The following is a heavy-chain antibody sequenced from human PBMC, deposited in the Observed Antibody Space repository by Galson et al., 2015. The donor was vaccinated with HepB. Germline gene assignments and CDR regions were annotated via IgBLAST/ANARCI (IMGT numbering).Heavy chain of an antibody. CDR1: GFTFSGSA. Sequence: SLRLSCAASGFTFSGSAMHWVRQASGKGLEWVGRIRSKANNYATAYAASVKGRFTISRDDSKNTAYLQMNSLKTEDTAVYYCMGLERPDGNWFDPWGQGTLVTVSS. D-gene: IGHD1-1*01. CDR3: MGLERPDGNWFDP. J-gene: IGHJ5*02. V-gene: IGHV3-73*01. CDR2: IRSKANNYAT.